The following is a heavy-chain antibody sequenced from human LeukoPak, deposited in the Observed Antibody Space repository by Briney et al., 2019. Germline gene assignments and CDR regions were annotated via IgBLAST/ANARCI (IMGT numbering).Heavy chain of an antibody. CDR3: ATRPDITATGPGWFDP. CDR2: IYYSGST. D-gene: IGHD6-13*01. V-gene: IGHV4-59*12. Sequence: SETLSLTCTVSGGSISSYYWSWIRQPPGKGLEWIGYIYYSGSTNYNPSLKGRVTISVDTSKNQFSLKLRSVTAADTAVYYCATRPDITATGPGWFDPWGQGTLVTVSS. CDR1: GGSISSYY. J-gene: IGHJ5*02.